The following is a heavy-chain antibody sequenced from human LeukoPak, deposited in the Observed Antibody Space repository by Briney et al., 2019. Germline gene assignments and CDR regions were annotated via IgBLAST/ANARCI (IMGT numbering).Heavy chain of an antibody. J-gene: IGHJ4*02. D-gene: IGHD3-22*01. CDR2: INPNSGGT. V-gene: IGHV1-2*02. CDR3: ARGKNYYDSSGPQLGFYFDY. CDR1: GYTFTGYY. Sequence: ASVKVSCKASGYTFTGYYMHWVRQAPGQGLEWMGWINPNSGGTNYAQKFQGRVTMTRDTSISTAYMELSRLRSDDTAVYYCARGKNYYDSSGPQLGFYFDYWGQETLVTVSS.